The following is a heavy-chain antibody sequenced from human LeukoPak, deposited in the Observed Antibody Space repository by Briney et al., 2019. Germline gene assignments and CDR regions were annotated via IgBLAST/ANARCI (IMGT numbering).Heavy chain of an antibody. CDR3: ASYGSGSYRDYYDYMDV. J-gene: IGHJ6*03. CDR2: ISSSGSTI. CDR1: GFTFSSYE. Sequence: GGSLRLSCAASGFTFSSYEMNWVRQAPGKGLEWVSYISSSGSTIYYADSVKGRFTISRDNAKNSLYLQMNSLRAEDTAVYYCASYGSGSYRDYYDYMDVWGKGTTVTISS. D-gene: IGHD3-10*01. V-gene: IGHV3-48*03.